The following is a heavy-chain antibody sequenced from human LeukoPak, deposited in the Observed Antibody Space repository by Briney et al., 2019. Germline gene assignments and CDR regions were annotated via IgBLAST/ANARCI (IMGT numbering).Heavy chain of an antibody. CDR3: ARDRSSWSMTGDYYYGMDV. CDR2: ISSSSSYI. J-gene: IGHJ6*02. Sequence: GGSLRLSCAASGFTFSSYSMNWVRQAPGKGLEWVSSISSSSSYIYYADSVKGRFTISRDNAKNSLYLQMNSLRAEDTAVYYCARDRSSWSMTGDYYYGMDVWGQGTTVTVSS. D-gene: IGHD6-13*01. CDR1: GFTFSSYS. V-gene: IGHV3-21*01.